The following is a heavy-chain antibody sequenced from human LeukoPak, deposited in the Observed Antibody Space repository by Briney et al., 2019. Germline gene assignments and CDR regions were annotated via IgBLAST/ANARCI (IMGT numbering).Heavy chain of an antibody. CDR1: GGSFSGYY. Sequence: SETLSLTCAVYGGSFSGYYWSWIRQPPGKGLEWIGEINHSGSTNYNPSLKSRVTISVDTSKNQFSLKLSSVTAADTAVYYCARGYSSSPFRHWGQGTLVTVSS. J-gene: IGHJ1*01. CDR2: INHSGST. V-gene: IGHV4-34*01. CDR3: ARGYSSSPFRH. D-gene: IGHD6-13*01.